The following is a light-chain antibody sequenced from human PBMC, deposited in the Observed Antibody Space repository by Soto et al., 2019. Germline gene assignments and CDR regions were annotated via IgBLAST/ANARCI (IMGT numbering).Light chain of an antibody. CDR2: ETS. V-gene: IGKV3-15*01. CDR1: ESIRSK. J-gene: IGKJ1*01. CDR3: QQYSKWWT. Sequence: EIVMTQSPATLSVSPGERAALSCRASESIRSKLAWYQQKPGQAPRLLIYETSTRATGIPARFSGSGSGTEFTLTISGLQSEDVALYYCQQYSKWWTFGQGTKVEIK.